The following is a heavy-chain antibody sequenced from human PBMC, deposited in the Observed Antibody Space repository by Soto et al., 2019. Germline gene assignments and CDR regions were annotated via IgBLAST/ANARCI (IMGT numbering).Heavy chain of an antibody. CDR2: ITGSSGTT. CDR1: GFTFYKYA. V-gene: IGHV3-23*01. Sequence: HPGGSLRLSCAASGFTFYKYAMSWVRQIQGKGLEWVATITGSSGTTHYSDSVRGRFIISRDNSNDTLSLEMRDVRPGDTATYYCAKIKRPTREMGTSHFDYWGQGALVTVSS. CDR3: AKIKRPTREMGTSHFDY. J-gene: IGHJ4*02. D-gene: IGHD1-1*01.